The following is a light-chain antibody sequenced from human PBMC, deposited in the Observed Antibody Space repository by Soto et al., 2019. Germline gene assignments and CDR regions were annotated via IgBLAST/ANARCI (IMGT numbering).Light chain of an antibody. CDR2: GAS. Sequence: DIQMTQSPSSLSASVGDRVTITCRASQSISTSLNWYHQKPGKAPNLLIFGASRLQSGVPSRFSGSGSGTYFTLTIASLQPEDFATYYCQHSYTPAWTFCQGTKVEIK. CDR1: QSISTS. V-gene: IGKV1-39*01. CDR3: QHSYTPAWT. J-gene: IGKJ1*01.